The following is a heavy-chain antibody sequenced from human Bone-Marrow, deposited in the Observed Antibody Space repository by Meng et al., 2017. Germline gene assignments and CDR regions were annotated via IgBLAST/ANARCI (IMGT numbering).Heavy chain of an antibody. V-gene: IGHV4-61*02. CDR2: THISGST. J-gene: IGHJ3*02. CDR3: AREDVVVVPAAKNYYDSSGYYSWAFDI. D-gene: IGHD3-22*01. CDR1: GGSISSGSHY. Sequence: SETLSLTCTVSGGSISSGSHYWSWIRQPAGKGLEWIGRTHISGSTNYNPSLKSRVTISVDTSKNQFSLKLSSVTAADTAVYYCAREDVVVVPAAKNYYDSSGYYSWAFDIWGQGTMVTVSS.